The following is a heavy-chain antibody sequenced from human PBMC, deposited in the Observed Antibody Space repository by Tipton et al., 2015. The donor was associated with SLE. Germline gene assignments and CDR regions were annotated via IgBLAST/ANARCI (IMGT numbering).Heavy chain of an antibody. D-gene: IGHD6-13*01. J-gene: IGHJ4*02. CDR1: GGSISSSSYY. Sequence: LRLSCTVSGGSISSSSYYWGWIRQPPGKGLEWIGSIYYSGSTYHTPSLKSRVSISADTSKNHFSLRLNSVTAADTAVFYCARHGWQQLDRDGFDFWGQGTLVTASS. CDR2: IYYSGST. CDR3: ARHGWQQLDRDGFDF. V-gene: IGHV4-39*01.